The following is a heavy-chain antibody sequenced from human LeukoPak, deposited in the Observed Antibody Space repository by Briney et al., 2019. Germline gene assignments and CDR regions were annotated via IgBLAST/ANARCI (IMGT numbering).Heavy chain of an antibody. Sequence: GGSLRLSCAASGFTFSSYNMNWVRQAPGKGLEWVSSISSSSDYIYYADSVKGRFTISRDNAKNSLYLQMNSLRAEDTAVYYCARGAEGDSHYYYLYYYYYYMDVWGKGTTVTVSS. D-gene: IGHD2/OR15-2a*01. V-gene: IGHV3-21*01. CDR3: ARGAEGDSHYYYLYYYYYYMDV. J-gene: IGHJ6*03. CDR2: ISSSSDYI. CDR1: GFTFSSYN.